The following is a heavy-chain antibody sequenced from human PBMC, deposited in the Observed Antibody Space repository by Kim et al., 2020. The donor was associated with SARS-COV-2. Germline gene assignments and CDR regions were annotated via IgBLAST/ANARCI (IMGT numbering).Heavy chain of an antibody. Sequence: ASVKVSCKASGYTFTSYDINWVLQATGQGLEWMGWMNPNSGNTGYAQKFQGRVTMTRNTSISTAYMELSSLRSEDTAVYYCACGYSSGWGFDYWGQGTLVTVSS. J-gene: IGHJ4*02. D-gene: IGHD6-19*01. CDR3: ACGYSSGWGFDY. CDR1: GYTFTSYD. CDR2: MNPNSGNT. V-gene: IGHV1-8*01.